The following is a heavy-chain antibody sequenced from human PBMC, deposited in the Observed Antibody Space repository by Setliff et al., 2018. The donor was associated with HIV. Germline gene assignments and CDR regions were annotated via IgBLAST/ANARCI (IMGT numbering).Heavy chain of an antibody. CDR3: ARGMDYYDTSGYYQYYFDY. J-gene: IGHJ4*02. D-gene: IGHD3-22*01. CDR1: GFTFTAYY. V-gene: IGHV1-2*02. CDR2: INPNSGGT. Sequence: ASVKVSCKTSGFTFTAYYMHWVRQAPGQGLEWMGWINPNSGGTKFAQKFQGRVTMTRDTSISTAYIELSRLRSDDTAVYYCARGMDYYDTSGYYQYYFDYWGQGTLVTVSS.